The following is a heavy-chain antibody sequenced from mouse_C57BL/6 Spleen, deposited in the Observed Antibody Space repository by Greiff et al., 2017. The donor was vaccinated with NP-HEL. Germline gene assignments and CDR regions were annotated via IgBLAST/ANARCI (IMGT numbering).Heavy chain of an antibody. CDR3: ARDRDSSGYAMDY. CDR1: GFTFSSYA. Sequence: EVQGVESGGGLVKPGGSLKLSCAASGFTFSSYAMSWVRQTPEKRLEWVATISDGGSYTYYPDNVKGRFTISRDNAKNNLYLQMSHLKSEDTAMYYCARDRDSSGYAMDYWGQGTSVTVSS. D-gene: IGHD3-2*02. CDR2: ISDGGSYT. V-gene: IGHV5-4*01. J-gene: IGHJ4*01.